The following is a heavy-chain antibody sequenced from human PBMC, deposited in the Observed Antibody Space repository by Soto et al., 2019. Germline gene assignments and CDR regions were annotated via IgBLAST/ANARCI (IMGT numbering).Heavy chain of an antibody. Sequence: VQLVESGGDLVQPGGSLRLSCAASGFTFSDHYMDWLRQAPGKGLEWVGRIRNKANSYSTEYAASVRGRFTVSRDDSQKSVDLQMSSLKIEDTAVYYCARAGSRRKYGGKSCVPFGIWGQGTTVAVSP. CDR2: IRNKANSYST. V-gene: IGHV3-72*01. CDR1: GFTFSDHY. D-gene: IGHD4-17*01. CDR3: ARAGSRRKYGGKSCVPFGI. J-gene: IGHJ3*02.